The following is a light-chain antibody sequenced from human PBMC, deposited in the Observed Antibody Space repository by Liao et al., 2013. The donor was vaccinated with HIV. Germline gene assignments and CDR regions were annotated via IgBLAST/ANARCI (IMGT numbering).Light chain of an antibody. CDR3: QSTDSSTTYAI. Sequence: SYVLTQPPSVSVAPGKTARITCGGNTIGSRSVHWYQQKPGQAPVMLIYKDSERSSGIPERFSGSSSGTTVTLTISGVQAEDEADYYCQSTDSSTTYAIFGGGTKLTVL. J-gene: IGLJ2*01. CDR1: TIGSRS. V-gene: IGLV3-25*03. CDR2: KDS.